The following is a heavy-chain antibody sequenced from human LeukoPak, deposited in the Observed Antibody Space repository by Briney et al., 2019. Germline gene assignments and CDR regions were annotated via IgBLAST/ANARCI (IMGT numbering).Heavy chain of an antibody. CDR2: TNPNSGGT. CDR3: ARVSGHYYDPIPGYIGY. V-gene: IGHV1-2*02. D-gene: IGHD3-16*01. Sequence: ASVKVSCKASGYTFNSYYMHWVRQAPGQGLEWMGWTNPNSGGTNYAQKFQGRVTMTRDTSISTAYMELSRLRSDDTAVYYCARVSGHYYDPIPGYIGYWGQGTLVTVSS. CDR1: GYTFNSYY. J-gene: IGHJ4*02.